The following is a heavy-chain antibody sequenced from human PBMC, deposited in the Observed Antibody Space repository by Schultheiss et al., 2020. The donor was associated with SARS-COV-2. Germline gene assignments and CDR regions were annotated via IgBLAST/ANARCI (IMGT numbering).Heavy chain of an antibody. CDR1: GYTFTSYD. CDR2: MNPNSGNT. Sequence: ASVKVSCKASGYTFTSYDINWVRQATGQGLEWMGWMNPNSGNTGYAQKFQGRVTMTRNTSISTAYMELSSLRSEDTAVYYCARGGDYYYDSTGVAFDIWGQGTMVTVSS. V-gene: IGHV1-8*01. CDR3: ARGGDYYYDSTGVAFDI. J-gene: IGHJ3*02. D-gene: IGHD3-22*01.